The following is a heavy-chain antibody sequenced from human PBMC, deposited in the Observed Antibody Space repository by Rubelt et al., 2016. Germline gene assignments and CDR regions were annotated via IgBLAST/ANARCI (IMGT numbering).Heavy chain of an antibody. V-gene: IGHV4-61*05. J-gene: IGHJ4*02. CDR1: GGSISSSSYY. D-gene: IGHD1-26*01. Sequence: QLQLQESGPGLVKPSETLSLTCTVSGGSISSSSYYWGWIRQPPGKGLEWIGYIYYSGSTNYNPSLKSRVTMSVDTSRNQFCLKLRSVTAADTAVYYCARDLGDLSGYFDYWGQGTLVTVSS. CDR2: IYYSGST. CDR3: ARDLGDLSGYFDY.